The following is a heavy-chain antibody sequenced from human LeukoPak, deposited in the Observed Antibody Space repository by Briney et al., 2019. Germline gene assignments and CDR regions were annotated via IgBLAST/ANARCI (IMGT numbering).Heavy chain of an antibody. CDR2: IRYDGSNK. D-gene: IGHD6-13*01. J-gene: IGHJ4*02. CDR1: GFTFSSYG. Sequence: AGGSLRLSCAASGFTFSSYGMHWVRQAPGKGLEWVAFIRYDGSNKYYADSVKGRFTISRDNSKNTLYLQMNSLRAEDTAVYYCARAIAAAGGLADFDYWGQGTLVTVSS. CDR3: ARAIAAAGGLADFDY. V-gene: IGHV3-30*02.